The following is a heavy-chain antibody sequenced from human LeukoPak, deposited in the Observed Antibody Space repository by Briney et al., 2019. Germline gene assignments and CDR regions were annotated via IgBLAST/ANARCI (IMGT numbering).Heavy chain of an antibody. CDR1: GYTFTSYG. V-gene: IGHV1-69*13. CDR3: TRDPSVDYDLLSHWFDP. D-gene: IGHD3-9*01. J-gene: IGHJ5*02. CDR2: NISFFGAA. Sequence: SVKVSCKASGYTFTSYGISWVRQAPGQGLEWMGGNISFFGAAHYIQKFQGRLTITADESTSTAYMELSSLTSEDTAVYYCTRDPSVDYDLLSHWFDPWGQGTLVTVSS.